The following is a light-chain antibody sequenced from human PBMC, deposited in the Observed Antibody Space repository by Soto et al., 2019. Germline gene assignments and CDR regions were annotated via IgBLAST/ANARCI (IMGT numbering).Light chain of an antibody. V-gene: IGKV2-28*01. Sequence: DIVMTQSPLSLPVTPGEPASISCRSSQSLLHSNGYNYLDWYLQKPGQSPQLLIYLGSNRASGVPERFSGSGSGPDFTLKISRVEAEDVGVYYCMQALQTPYTFGQGTKLEIK. CDR2: LGS. CDR3: MQALQTPYT. CDR1: QSLLHSNGYNY. J-gene: IGKJ2*01.